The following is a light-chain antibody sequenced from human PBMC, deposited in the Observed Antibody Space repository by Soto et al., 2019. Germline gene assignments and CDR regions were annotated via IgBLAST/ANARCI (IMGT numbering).Light chain of an antibody. CDR1: QSVSSSY. CDR2: GAS. J-gene: IGKJ3*01. V-gene: IGKV3-20*01. Sequence: EIVLTQSPGTLSLSPGERATLSCRASQSVSSSYLAWYQQKPGQAPRLLIYGASGRATGIPDRFSGSRSGTYFTLTVSRLEPEDFPVYYCQQYGSSPPFTFGPGAKVDIK. CDR3: QQYGSSPPFT.